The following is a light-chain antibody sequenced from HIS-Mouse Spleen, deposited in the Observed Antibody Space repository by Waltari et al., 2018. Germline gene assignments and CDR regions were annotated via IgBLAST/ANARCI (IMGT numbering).Light chain of an antibody. CDR1: HLGIKS. CDR2: DDS. Sequence: SYVLTQPPSVSVAPGKPARITCGGNHLGIKSVQRYQPKPGQAPVLVVYDDSDRPSGIPERFSGSNSGNTATLTISRVEAGDEADYYCQVWDSSSDHVVFGGGTKLTVL. J-gene: IGLJ2*01. CDR3: QVWDSSSDHVV. V-gene: IGLV3-21*03.